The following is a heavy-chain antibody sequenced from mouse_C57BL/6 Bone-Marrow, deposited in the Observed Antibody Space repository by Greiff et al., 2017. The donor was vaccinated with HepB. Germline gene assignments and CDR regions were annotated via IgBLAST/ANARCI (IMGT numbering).Heavy chain of an antibody. CDR3: AGYYYGTSWFAY. J-gene: IGHJ3*01. Sequence: QVQLQQPGAELVKPGASVKLSCKASGYTFTSYWMHWVKQRPGQGLEWIGMIHPNSGSTNYNEKFKSKATLTVDTSSSTAYMQLSSLTSEDSAVYYCAGYYYGTSWFAYWGQGTLVTVSA. D-gene: IGHD1-1*01. CDR1: GYTFTSYW. V-gene: IGHV1-64*01. CDR2: IHPNSGST.